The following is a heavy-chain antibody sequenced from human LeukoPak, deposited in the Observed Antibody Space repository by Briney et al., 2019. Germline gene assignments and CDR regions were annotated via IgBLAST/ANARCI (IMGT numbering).Heavy chain of an antibody. J-gene: IGHJ4*02. CDR1: GFTFSSYA. CDR2: TSYDGSHI. V-gene: IGHV3-30*04. D-gene: IGHD6-13*01. Sequence: GRSLRLSCAASGFTFSSYAMHWVRQAPGKGLEWVAVTSYDGSHIYYPDSVKGRFTISRDNAKNSLYLQMNSLRAEDTAVYYCARPLDSSNNYFDYWGQGTLVTVSA. CDR3: ARPLDSSNNYFDY.